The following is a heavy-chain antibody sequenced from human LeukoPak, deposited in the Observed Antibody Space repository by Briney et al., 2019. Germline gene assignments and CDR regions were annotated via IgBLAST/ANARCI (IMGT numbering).Heavy chain of an antibody. V-gene: IGHV4-39*01. Sequence: SETLSLTCTVSGASISSSSYYWGWIRQPPWKGLEWIGSIYYSGTTYYNPSLKSRVTISLDTSKNHCSLKLSSVTAADTAVYYCARLKRATVTTGGTFDYWGQGTLVTVSS. CDR3: ARLKRATVTTGGTFDY. D-gene: IGHD4-17*01. CDR1: GASISSSSYY. J-gene: IGHJ4*02. CDR2: IYYSGTT.